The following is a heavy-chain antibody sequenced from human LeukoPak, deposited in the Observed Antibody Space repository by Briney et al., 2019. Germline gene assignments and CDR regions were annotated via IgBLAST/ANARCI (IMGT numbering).Heavy chain of an antibody. V-gene: IGHV1-8*01. CDR1: GYTFTSYD. J-gene: IGHJ4*02. CDR3: ARGGYYDSSGYLSMNNY. CDR2: MNPNSGNT. D-gene: IGHD3-22*01. Sequence: ASVKVSCKASGYTFTSYDINWVRQATGQGLEWMGWMNPNSGNTGYAQKFQGRVTMTRNTSISTAYMELSSLRSEDTAVYYCARGGYYDSSGYLSMNNYWGQGTLVTVSS.